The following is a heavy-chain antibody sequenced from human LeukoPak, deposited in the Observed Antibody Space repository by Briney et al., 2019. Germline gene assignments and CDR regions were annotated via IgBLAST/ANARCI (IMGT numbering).Heavy chain of an antibody. V-gene: IGHV3-48*04. Sequence: GGSLRLSCAASGFTFSSYSMNWVRQAPGKGLEWVSYISSSSSTIYYADSVKGRFTISRDNAKNSLYLQMNSLRAEDTAVYYCARTYYDILTGYLGLGRDVGGQGTTVTVPS. CDR2: ISSSSSTI. J-gene: IGHJ6*02. D-gene: IGHD3-9*01. CDR3: ARTYYDILTGYLGLGRDV. CDR1: GFTFSSYS.